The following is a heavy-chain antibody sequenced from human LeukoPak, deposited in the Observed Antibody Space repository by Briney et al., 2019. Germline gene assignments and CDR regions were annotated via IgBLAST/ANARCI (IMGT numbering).Heavy chain of an antibody. D-gene: IGHD3-9*01. CDR2: INYSGST. CDR3: ARHSRTYYDILTGPYGGYFDY. CDR1: GDSISSYY. J-gene: IGHJ4*02. Sequence: PSETLSLTCTVSGDSISSYYWSWIRQPPGKGLEWIGSINYSGSTNYNPSLKSRLTISVDTSKNQFSLKLSSVTAADTAVYYCARHSRTYYDILTGPYGGYFDYWGQRTLVTVSS. V-gene: IGHV4-59*08.